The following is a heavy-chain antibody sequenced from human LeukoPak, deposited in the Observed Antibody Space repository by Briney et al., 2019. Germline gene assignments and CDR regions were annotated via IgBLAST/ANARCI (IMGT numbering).Heavy chain of an antibody. CDR1: GYTFTSYY. CDR3: ARVGHVVPAAIDY. CDR2: INPSGGST. J-gene: IGHJ4*02. Sequence: ASVKVPCKASGYTFTSYYMHWVRQAPGQGLEWMGIINPSGGSTSYAQKFQGRVTTTRDTSTSTVYMELSSLRSEDTAVYYCARVGHVVPAAIDYWGQGTLVTVSS. V-gene: IGHV1-46*01. D-gene: IGHD2-2*01.